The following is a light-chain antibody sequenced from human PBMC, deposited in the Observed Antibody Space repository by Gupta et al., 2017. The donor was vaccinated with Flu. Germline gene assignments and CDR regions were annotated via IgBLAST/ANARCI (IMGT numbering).Light chain of an antibody. CDR1: GSDIGADNY. CDR2: EVT. J-gene: IGLJ1*01. CDR3: CSNAFNRA. V-gene: IGLV2-11*03. Sequence: GQSVAISCTGTGSDIGADNYVSKYQQHPGKALKRMVIEVTNRPSGGPYRFTGAKSGNTASLGISGLQADDESEYYYCSNAFNRAFGTGTKVTVL.